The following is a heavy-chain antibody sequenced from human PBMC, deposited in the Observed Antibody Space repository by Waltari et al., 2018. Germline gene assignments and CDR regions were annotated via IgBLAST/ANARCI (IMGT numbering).Heavy chain of an antibody. J-gene: IGHJ4*02. D-gene: IGHD2-15*01. Sequence: QVKLVQSGAGVKKPGASGKVSCQVYGTTLTALSMHWVGQARGTGLELMGGFDPEDCETSYAQKFQGRVTMTDDTSTDTADMELSSMRSEDTAVYYCATDLGCSGGSCYSGVRWGQGTLVTVSS. CDR1: GTTLTALS. CDR2: FDPEDCET. CDR3: ATDLGCSGGSCYSGVR. V-gene: IGHV1-24*01.